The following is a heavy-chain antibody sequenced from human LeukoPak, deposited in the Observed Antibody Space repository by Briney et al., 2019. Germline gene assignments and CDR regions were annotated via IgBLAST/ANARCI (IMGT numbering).Heavy chain of an antibody. Sequence: GGSLRLSCAASGFTFSSYSMNWVRQAPGEGLEWVSHISSSSSYIYYADSVKGRFTISRDNAKNSLYLQMNSLRAEDTAVYYCARELDYYDSSGYYEATDYWGQGTLVTVSS. J-gene: IGHJ4*02. CDR2: ISSSSSYI. D-gene: IGHD3-22*01. CDR3: ARELDYYDSSGYYEATDY. CDR1: GFTFSSYS. V-gene: IGHV3-21*01.